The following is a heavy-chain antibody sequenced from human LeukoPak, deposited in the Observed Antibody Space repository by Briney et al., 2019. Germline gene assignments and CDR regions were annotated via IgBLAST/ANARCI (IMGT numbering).Heavy chain of an antibody. Sequence: SDTLSLTCTVSGGSISSSSYYWGWIRQPPGKGLEWIGSIYYSGSTYYNPSLKSRVTISVDTSKNQFSLKLSSVTAADTAVYYCARRGMGSSSSYWGQGTLVTASS. CDR1: GGSISSSSYY. V-gene: IGHV4-39*01. CDR2: IYYSGST. D-gene: IGHD6-6*01. J-gene: IGHJ4*02. CDR3: ARRGMGSSSSY.